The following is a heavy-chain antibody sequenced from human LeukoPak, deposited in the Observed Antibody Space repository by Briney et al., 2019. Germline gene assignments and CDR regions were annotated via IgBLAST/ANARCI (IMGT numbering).Heavy chain of an antibody. V-gene: IGHV3-74*01. Sequence: GGSLRLSCAASGFTVSSYWMHWVRQAPGKGLVWVSRVNSDGSSISYADSVKGRFTISRDNAKNTLSLQMNSLRAEDTAVYYCERGVQGSSWIVNWGQGTLVTVSS. D-gene: IGHD2-2*01. CDR2: VNSDGSSI. J-gene: IGHJ4*02. CDR1: GFTVSSYW. CDR3: ERGVQGSSWIVN.